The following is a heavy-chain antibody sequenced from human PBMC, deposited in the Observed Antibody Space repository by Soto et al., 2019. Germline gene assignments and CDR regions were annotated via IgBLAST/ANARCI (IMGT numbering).Heavy chain of an antibody. J-gene: IGHJ4*02. V-gene: IGHV3-21*01. Sequence: EVQLVESGGGLVKPGGSLRLSCAASGFTFTRYSMNWVLQAPGKGLEWVSSISSTTNYIYYGDSMKGRFTISRDNAKKSLYLEMNSLRAEDTAVYYCARESEDLTSNFDYWGQGTLVTVS. CDR3: ARESEDLTSNFDY. CDR2: ISSTTNYI. CDR1: GFTFTRYS.